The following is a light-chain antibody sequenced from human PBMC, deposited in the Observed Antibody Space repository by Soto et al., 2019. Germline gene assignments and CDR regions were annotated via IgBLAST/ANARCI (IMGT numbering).Light chain of an antibody. CDR3: LQDYNYPWT. J-gene: IGKJ1*01. Sequence: AIQMTQSPSSLSTSVGDRVTITCRASQGIRNHLGWYQQKPGKAPKLLIYDASSLRSGVPSRFSGSGSGTDFTLTISSLQPEYFATYYCLQDYNYPWTFGQGTKVEIK. CDR2: DAS. CDR1: QGIRNH. V-gene: IGKV1-6*01.